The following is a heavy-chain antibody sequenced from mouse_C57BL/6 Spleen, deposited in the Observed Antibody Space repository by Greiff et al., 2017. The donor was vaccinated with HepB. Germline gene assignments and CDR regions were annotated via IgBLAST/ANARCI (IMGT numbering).Heavy chain of an antibody. CDR1: GFTFSNYW. V-gene: IGHV6-3*01. CDR3: TILLRSYAMDY. J-gene: IGHJ4*01. Sequence: EVMLVESGGGLVQPGGSMKLSCVASGFTFSNYWMNWVRQSPEKGLEWVAQIRLKSDNYATHYAESVKGRFTISRDDSKSSVYLQMNNLRAEDTGIYYCTILLRSYAMDYWGQGTSVTVSS. D-gene: IGHD1-1*01. CDR2: IRLKSDNYAT.